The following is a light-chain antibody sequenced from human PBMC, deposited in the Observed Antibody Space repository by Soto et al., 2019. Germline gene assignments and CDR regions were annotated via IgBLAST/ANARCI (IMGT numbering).Light chain of an antibody. CDR1: QSVSNN. CDR3: QQYNNCPPIT. J-gene: IGKJ5*01. Sequence: EIVMTQSPATLSVSPGERATLSCRASQSVSNNLAWYQQKPGQAPRLLIYGTSTRATGIPARFSGSGSGTEVTLTISSRQSEDFAVYYCQQYNNCPPITFGQGTRLEIK. V-gene: IGKV3-15*01. CDR2: GTS.